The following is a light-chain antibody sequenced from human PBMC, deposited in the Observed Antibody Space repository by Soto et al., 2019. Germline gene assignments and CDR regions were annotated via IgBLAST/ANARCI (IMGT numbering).Light chain of an antibody. J-gene: IGKJ4*02. V-gene: IGKV1D-12*01. CDR2: AAS. CDR1: QDIRSW. Sequence: DLQMTQSPSSVSASVGDRVTITCRASQDIRSWLAWYQVKPGQAPNLLIYAASSLQSGVPSRFSGSGSGTDFTLTISSLQPEDFATYYCQQADSFPRTFGRGTKVDI. CDR3: QQADSFPRT.